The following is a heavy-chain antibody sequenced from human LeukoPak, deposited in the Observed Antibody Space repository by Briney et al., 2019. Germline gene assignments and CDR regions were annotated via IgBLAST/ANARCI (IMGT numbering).Heavy chain of an antibody. J-gene: IGHJ6*02. CDR2: IYYSGST. D-gene: IGHD3-22*01. V-gene: IGHV4-31*03. CDR3: ARTQGDSRPYYGMDV. Sequence: SETLSLTCTVSGGSISSGGYYWSWIRQHPGKGLEWIGYIYYSGSTYYNPSLKSRVTISVDTSKNQFSLKLSSVTAADTAVYYCARTQGDSRPYYGMDVWGQGTTVTVPS. CDR1: GGSISSGGYY.